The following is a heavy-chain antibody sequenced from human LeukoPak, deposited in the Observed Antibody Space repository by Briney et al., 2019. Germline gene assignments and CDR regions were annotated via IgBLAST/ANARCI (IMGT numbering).Heavy chain of an antibody. J-gene: IGHJ4*02. CDR3: ARPLFSSGWGILDY. V-gene: IGHV7-4-1*02. CDR2: INTNTGNP. CDR1: GYTFTSYA. D-gene: IGHD6-19*01. Sequence: ASVKVSCKASGYTFTSYATNWVRQAPGQGLEWMGWINTNTGNPTYAQGFTGRFVFSLDTSVSTAYLQISSLKAEDTAVYYCARPLFSSGWGILDYWGQGTLVTVSS.